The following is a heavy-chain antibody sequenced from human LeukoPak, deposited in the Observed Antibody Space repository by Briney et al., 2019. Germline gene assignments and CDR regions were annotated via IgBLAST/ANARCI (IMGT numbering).Heavy chain of an antibody. CDR1: GGSISSYY. Sequence: WETLSLTCTVSGGSISSYYWSWIRQPPGKGLEWIGYIYYSGSANYNPSLKSRVTISVDTSKNQFSLKLSSVTAADTAVYYCARATKPGVDAFDIWGQGTMVTVSS. V-gene: IGHV4-59*08. CDR2: IYYSGSA. D-gene: IGHD1-14*01. CDR3: ARATKPGVDAFDI. J-gene: IGHJ3*02.